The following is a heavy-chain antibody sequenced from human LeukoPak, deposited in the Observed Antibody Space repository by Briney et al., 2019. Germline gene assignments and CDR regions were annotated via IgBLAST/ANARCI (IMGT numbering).Heavy chain of an antibody. D-gene: IGHD3-22*01. CDR3: ARDTALDSSGYPPPLDY. CDR2: IYHSGST. V-gene: IGHV4-38-2*02. J-gene: IGHJ4*02. Sequence: SETLSLTCTVSGYSISSGYYWGWIRQPPGKGLEWIGSIYHSGSTYYNPSLKSRVTISVDTSKNQFSLKLSSVTAADTAVYYCARDTALDSSGYPPPLDYWGQGTLVTVSS. CDR1: GYSISSGYY.